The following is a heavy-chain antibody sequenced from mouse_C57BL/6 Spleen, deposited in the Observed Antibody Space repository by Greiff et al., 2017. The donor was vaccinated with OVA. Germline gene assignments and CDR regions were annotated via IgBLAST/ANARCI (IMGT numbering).Heavy chain of an antibody. Sequence: VQLKESGPGLVKPSQSLSLTCSVTGYSITSGYYWNWIRQFPGNKLEWMGYISYDGSNNYNPSLKNRISITRDTSKNQFFLKLNSVTTEDTATYYCASLYDGYYSYAMDYWGQGTSVTVSS. V-gene: IGHV3-6*01. CDR1: GYSITSGYY. J-gene: IGHJ4*01. D-gene: IGHD2-3*01. CDR2: ISYDGSN. CDR3: ASLYDGYYSYAMDY.